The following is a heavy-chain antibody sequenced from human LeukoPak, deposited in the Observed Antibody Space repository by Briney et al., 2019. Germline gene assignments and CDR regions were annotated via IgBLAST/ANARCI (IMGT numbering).Heavy chain of an antibody. CDR1: GFTFSNYS. CDR2: ISSTSRTI. D-gene: IGHD5-18*01. J-gene: IGHJ4*02. V-gene: IGHV3-48*01. Sequence: GGSLRLSCVASGFTFSNYSMNWVRQAPGKGLEWVSYISSTSRTIYYVDSVKGRFTISRDNAKNSLYLQMNSLRAEDTAVYYCATSTAFDYWGRGTLVTVSS. CDR3: ATSTAFDY.